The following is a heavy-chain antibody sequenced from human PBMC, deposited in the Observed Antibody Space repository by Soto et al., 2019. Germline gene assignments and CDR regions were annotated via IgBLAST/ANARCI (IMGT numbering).Heavy chain of an antibody. Sequence: PGGSLRLSCAASGFTFSSYWMSWVRQAPGKGLEWVANIKQDGSEKYYVDSVKGRFTISRDNAKNSLYLQMNSLRAEDTAVYYCARDSSGSDDAFDIWGQGXMVTV. V-gene: IGHV3-7*01. CDR2: IKQDGSEK. CDR1: GFTFSSYW. J-gene: IGHJ3*02. D-gene: IGHD3-10*01. CDR3: ARDSSGSDDAFDI.